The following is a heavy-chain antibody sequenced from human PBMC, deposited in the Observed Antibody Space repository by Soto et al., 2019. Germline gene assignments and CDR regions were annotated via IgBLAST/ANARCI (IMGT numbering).Heavy chain of an antibody. V-gene: IGHV3-30*04. J-gene: IGHJ3*02. Sequence: PGGSLRLSRAASGVSFSDHTMHWGRQAPGKGLEWVAVISYDGSHKYYADSVKGRFTISRDNSKNTLYLQMNSLRAEDTAVYYCARGRLVGTTDDPFDIWGQGTMVPVSS. CDR3: ARGRLVGTTDDPFDI. CDR2: ISYDGSHK. CDR1: GVSFSDHT. D-gene: IGHD1-26*01.